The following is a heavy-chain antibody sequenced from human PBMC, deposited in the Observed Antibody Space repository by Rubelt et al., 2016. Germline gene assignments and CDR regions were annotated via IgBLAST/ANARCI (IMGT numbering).Heavy chain of an antibody. CDR1: GFKFSSLG. CDR2: ISDVNDST. D-gene: IGHD6-6*01. Sequence: QAQLVESGGGVVQPGRSLRLSCAASGFKFSSLGMHWVRQAPGKGLEWVAAISDVNDSTYYADSVKGRFTFSRDNAKNSLYLQMNSLGAEDTAVYYCASLAARQKYDCWGQGTLVTVSS. J-gene: IGHJ4*02. CDR3: ASLAARQKYDC. V-gene: IGHV3-33*03.